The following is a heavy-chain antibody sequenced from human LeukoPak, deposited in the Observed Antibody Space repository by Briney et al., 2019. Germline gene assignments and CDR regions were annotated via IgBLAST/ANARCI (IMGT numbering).Heavy chain of an antibody. CDR2: VHLSGRT. Sequence: SGPTLVKPSGTLSLTCGVSGGSISSTNWWTWVRQPPGEGLEWIGEVHLSGRTNYNPPLESRVTMSVDMSENHISLKLTSVTAADTAVYYCAREGGPYRPLDYSGQGTLVTVSS. CDR1: GGSISSTNW. J-gene: IGHJ4*02. V-gene: IGHV4-4*02. CDR3: AREGGPYRPLDY.